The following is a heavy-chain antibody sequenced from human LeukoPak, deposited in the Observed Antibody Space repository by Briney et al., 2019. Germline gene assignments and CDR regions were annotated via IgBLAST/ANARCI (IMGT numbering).Heavy chain of an antibody. V-gene: IGHV1-8*03. CDR3: ARVNYYDSSGYDY. CDR1: GYTFTSYD. CDR2: MNPNSGNT. D-gene: IGHD3-22*01. Sequence: ASVTVSCEASGYTFTSYDINWVRQATGQGLEWMGWMNPNSGNTGYAQKFQGRVTITRNTSISTAYMELSSLRSEDTAVYYCARVNYYDSSGYDYWGQGTLVTASS. J-gene: IGHJ4*02.